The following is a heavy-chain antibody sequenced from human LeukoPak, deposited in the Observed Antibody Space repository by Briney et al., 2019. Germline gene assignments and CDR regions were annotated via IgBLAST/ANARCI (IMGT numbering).Heavy chain of an antibody. Sequence: SETLSLTCTVSGGSISSSSYYWGWIRQPPGEGLEWIGSIYYSGSTYYNPSLKSRVTISVDTSKNQFSLKLSSVTAAHTAVYYCARQGATQAPNYWGQGTLVTVSS. CDR1: GGSISSSSYY. CDR2: IYYSGST. CDR3: ARQGATQAPNY. V-gene: IGHV4-39*01. J-gene: IGHJ4*02. D-gene: IGHD1-26*01.